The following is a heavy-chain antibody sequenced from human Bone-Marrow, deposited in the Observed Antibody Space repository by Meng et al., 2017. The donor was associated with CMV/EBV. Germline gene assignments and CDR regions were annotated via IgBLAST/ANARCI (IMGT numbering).Heavy chain of an antibody. J-gene: IGHJ6*02. Sequence: SVKVSCKASGYTFTSYYMHWVRQAPGQGLEWMGGIIPILGIANYAQKFQGRVTITADKSTSTAYMELSSLRSEDTAVYYCARGDVVVPAAILGMDYYYYYGMDVWGQGTTVTVSS. CDR2: IIPILGIA. D-gene: IGHD2-2*02. CDR3: ARGDVVVPAAILGMDYYYYYGMDV. V-gene: IGHV1-69*10. CDR1: GYTFTSYY.